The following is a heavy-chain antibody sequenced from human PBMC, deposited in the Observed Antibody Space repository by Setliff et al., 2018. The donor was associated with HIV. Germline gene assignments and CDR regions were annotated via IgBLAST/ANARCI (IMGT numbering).Heavy chain of an antibody. CDR3: ARDRVVGATLDPLDL. CDR2: ISYSGSAI. D-gene: IGHD1-26*01. J-gene: IGHJ3*01. V-gene: IGHV3-48*03. Sequence: GGSLRLSCTASGFTFINYEMNWVRQTPGKGLEWVAYISYSGSAIHYADSVKGRFTISRDNAKNSLYLQMNSLRAEDTAVYYCARDRVVGATLDPLDLWGQGTMVTVSS. CDR1: GFTFINYE.